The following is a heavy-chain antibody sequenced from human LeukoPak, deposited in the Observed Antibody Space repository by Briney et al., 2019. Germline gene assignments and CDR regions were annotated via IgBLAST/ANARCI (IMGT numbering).Heavy chain of an antibody. CDR1: GGSISSSSYY. V-gene: IGHV4-39*07. CDR2: INHSGST. Sequence: SETLSLTCTVSGGSISSSSYYWGWIRQPPGKGLEWIGEINHSGSTNYNPSLKSRVTISVDTSKNQFSLKLSSVTAADTAVYYCARGARLWFGELSTNWFDPWGQGTLVTVSS. D-gene: IGHD3-10*01. J-gene: IGHJ5*02. CDR3: ARGARLWFGELSTNWFDP.